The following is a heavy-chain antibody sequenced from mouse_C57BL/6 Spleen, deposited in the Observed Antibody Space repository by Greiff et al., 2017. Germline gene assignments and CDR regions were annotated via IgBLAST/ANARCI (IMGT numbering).Heavy chain of an antibody. CDR2: IDPENGDT. J-gene: IGHJ3*01. Sequence: VQLQQSGAELVRPGASVKLSCTASGFNIKDDYMHWVKQRPEQGLEWIGWIDPENGDTEYASKFQGKATITADTSSNTAYLQLSSLTSEDTAVDYGTIYDGNYVAYWGQGTLVTVSA. CDR1: GFNIKDDY. CDR3: TIYDGNYVAY. D-gene: IGHD2-1*01. V-gene: IGHV14-4*01.